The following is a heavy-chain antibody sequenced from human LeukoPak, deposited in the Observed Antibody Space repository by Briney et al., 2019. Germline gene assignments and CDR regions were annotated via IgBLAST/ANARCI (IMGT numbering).Heavy chain of an antibody. J-gene: IGHJ6*03. CDR3: VAAGGNSPFYYYMDV. Sequence: RAGGSLRLSCAASGFTFSNYAMTWVRQAPGKGLEWVSAISGSDNSTYYTDSVKGRFIISRDNSKNMLYLQMTSLRADDTAVYYCVAAGGNSPFYYYMDVWGKGTTVTVSS. CDR1: GFTFSNYA. D-gene: IGHD4-23*01. CDR2: ISGSDNST. V-gene: IGHV3-23*01.